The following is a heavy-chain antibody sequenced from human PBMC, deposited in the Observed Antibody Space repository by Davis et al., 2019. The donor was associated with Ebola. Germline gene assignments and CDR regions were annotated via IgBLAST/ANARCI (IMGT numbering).Heavy chain of an antibody. CDR1: GGSISSGDYY. J-gene: IGHJ6*02. Sequence: LRLSCTVSGGSISSGDYYWSWIRQPPGKGLEWIGYIYYSGSTYYNPSLKSRVTISVDTSKNQFSLKLSSVTAADTAVYYCARDARVVVVPAVLYYYGMDVWGQGTTVTVSS. CDR2: IYYSGST. V-gene: IGHV4-30-4*01. CDR3: ARDARVVVVPAVLYYYGMDV. D-gene: IGHD2-2*01.